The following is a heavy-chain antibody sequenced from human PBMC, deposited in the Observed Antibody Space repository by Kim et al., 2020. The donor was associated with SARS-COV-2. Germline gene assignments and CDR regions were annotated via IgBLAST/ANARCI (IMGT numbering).Heavy chain of an antibody. V-gene: IGHV4-39*01. D-gene: IGHD6-19*01. Sequence: LKSRVTISVDTSKNQFSLKLSSVTAADTAVYYCARHEFPPTFQWPAHFDYWGQGTLVTVSS. CDR3: ARHEFPPTFQWPAHFDY. J-gene: IGHJ4*02.